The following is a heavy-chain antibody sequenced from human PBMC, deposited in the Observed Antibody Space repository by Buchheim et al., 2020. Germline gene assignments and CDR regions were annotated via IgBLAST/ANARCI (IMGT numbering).Heavy chain of an antibody. J-gene: IGHJ4*02. V-gene: IGHV3-30*18. CDR3: AKDATSVGATSFGDFDY. CDR1: GFTFSSYG. Sequence: QVQLVESGGGVVQPGRSLRLSCAASGFTFSSYGMHWVRQAPGKGLEWVAVISYDGSNKYYADSVKGRFTISRDNSKTTLYLQMNSLRAEDTAVYYCAKDATSVGATSFGDFDYWGQGTL. D-gene: IGHD1-26*01. CDR2: ISYDGSNK.